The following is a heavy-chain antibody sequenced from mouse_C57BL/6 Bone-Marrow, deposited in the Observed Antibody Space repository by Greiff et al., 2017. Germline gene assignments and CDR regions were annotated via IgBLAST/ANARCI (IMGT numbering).Heavy chain of an antibody. CDR3: TTTVVANARDY. D-gene: IGHD1-1*01. J-gene: IGHJ4*01. V-gene: IGHV14-4*01. CDR1: GFNIKDDY. CDR2: IDPENGDT. Sequence: VQLQQSGAELVRPGASVKLSCTASGFNIKDDYMHWVKQRPEQGLEWIGWIDPENGDTEYASKFQGKATITADTSSNTAYLQLSSLTSEDTAVYYCTTTVVANARDYWGQGTSVTVSS.